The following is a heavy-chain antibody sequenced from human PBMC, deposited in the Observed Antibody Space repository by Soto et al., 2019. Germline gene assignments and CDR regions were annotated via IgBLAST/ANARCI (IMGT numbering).Heavy chain of an antibody. J-gene: IGHJ5*02. CDR3: ARERWASGSRWFDP. CDR2: LNVGNGNT. Sequence: QVQLVQSGAEEKKPGASVKLSCKASGYTFISYSMHWARQAPGQRLEWMGWLNVGNGNTKYSQKFQGRVTITGDTSASTAYMELSSLRSEDTAVYYCARERWASGSRWFDPWGQGTLVTVSS. CDR1: GYTFISYS. D-gene: IGHD6-19*01. V-gene: IGHV1-3*05.